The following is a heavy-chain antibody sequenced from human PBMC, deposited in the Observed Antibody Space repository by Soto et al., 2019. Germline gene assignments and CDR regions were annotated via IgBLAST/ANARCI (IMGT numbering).Heavy chain of an antibody. D-gene: IGHD3-3*01. CDR1: DGSISSRSSY. CDR2: INYSGST. CDR3: AKTGFWSGYRVADY. Sequence: QLQLQESGPRLVKPSETLSLTCTVSDGSISSRSSYWGWIRQPPGKGLEWVGSINYSGSTYYNPSLKRRITVSVDTSKNQFSLNLRSVTAADTAVYFCAKTGFWSGYRVADYWGQGTLVTVAS. V-gene: IGHV4-39*01. J-gene: IGHJ4*02.